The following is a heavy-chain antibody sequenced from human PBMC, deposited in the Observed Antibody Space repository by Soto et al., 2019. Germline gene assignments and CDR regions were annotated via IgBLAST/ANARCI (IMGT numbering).Heavy chain of an antibody. V-gene: IGHV4-34*01. CDR1: GGSFSGYY. J-gene: IGHJ5*02. D-gene: IGHD2-21*02. Sequence: SETLSLTCAFYGGSFSGYYWIWIRQPPGKGLEWIGEINHSGSTNYNPSLKSRVTISVDTSKNQFSLKLSSVTAADTAVYYCARFCFGDFSIVVVTAQPGRTQYNWFDPWGQGTLVTVSS. CDR3: ARFCFGDFSIVVVTAQPGRTQYNWFDP. CDR2: INHSGST.